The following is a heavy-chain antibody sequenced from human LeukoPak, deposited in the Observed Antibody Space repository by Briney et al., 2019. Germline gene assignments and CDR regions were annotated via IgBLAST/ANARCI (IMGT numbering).Heavy chain of an antibody. Sequence: ASVKVSCKASGYTFTSYDINWVRQAPGQGLEWMGWINPNSGGTNYAQKFQGRVTMTRDTSISTAYMELSRLRSDDTAVYYCARLTDFKPFDYWGQGTLVTVSS. J-gene: IGHJ4*02. CDR1: GYTFTSYD. CDR2: INPNSGGT. CDR3: ARLTDFKPFDY. D-gene: IGHD3-3*01. V-gene: IGHV1-2*02.